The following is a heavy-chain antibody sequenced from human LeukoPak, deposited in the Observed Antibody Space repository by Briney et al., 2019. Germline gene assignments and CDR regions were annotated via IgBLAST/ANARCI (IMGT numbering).Heavy chain of an antibody. CDR3: ARVADGTYHYDSSGYYFDY. V-gene: IGHV1-8*01. CDR2: MNPNSGNT. CDR1: GYTFTSYD. J-gene: IGHJ4*02. D-gene: IGHD3-22*01. Sequence: ASVKVSCKASGYTFTSYDINWVRQATGQGLEWMGWMNPNSGNTGYAQKFQGRVTMTRNTSISTAYMELSSLRSEDTAVYYCARVADGTYHYDSSGYYFDYWGQGTLVTVSS.